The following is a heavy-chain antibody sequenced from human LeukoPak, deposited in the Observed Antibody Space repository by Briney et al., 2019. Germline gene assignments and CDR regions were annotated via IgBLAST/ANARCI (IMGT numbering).Heavy chain of an antibody. D-gene: IGHD3-22*01. CDR3: ARDYYDSSGYYYYFDY. V-gene: IGHV3-33*01. CDR1: GFTFSSYG. Sequence: GGSLRLSYAASGFTFSSYGMHWVRQAPGKGLEWVAVIWYDGSNKYYADSVKGRFTISRDNSKNTLYLQMNSLRAEDTAVYYCARDYYDSSGYYYYFDYWGQGTLVTVSS. J-gene: IGHJ4*02. CDR2: IWYDGSNK.